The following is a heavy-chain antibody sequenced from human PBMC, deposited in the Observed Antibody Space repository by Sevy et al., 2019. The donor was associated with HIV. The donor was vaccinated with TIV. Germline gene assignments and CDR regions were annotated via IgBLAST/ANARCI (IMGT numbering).Heavy chain of an antibody. V-gene: IGHV6-1*01. CDR2: TYYRSKWYN. CDR3: ARAGATIFGIVTMSFDV. CDR1: GGSVSTNSAV. D-gene: IGHD3-3*01. J-gene: IGHJ4*02. Sequence: SQTLSLTCAISGGSVSTNSAVWNWIRQSPSRGLEWLGRTYYRSKWYNDYSVSLKGRLTITPDTSKNQFSLHLKSVTADDTAVYFCARAGATIFGIVTMSFDVWGQGTLVTVSS.